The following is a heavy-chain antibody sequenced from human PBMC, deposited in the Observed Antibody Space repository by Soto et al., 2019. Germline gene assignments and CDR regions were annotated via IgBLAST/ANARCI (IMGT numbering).Heavy chain of an antibody. D-gene: IGHD6-19*01. CDR1: GYSFTSYW. Sequence: GESLKISCKGSGYSFTSYWISWVRQMPGKGLEWMGRIDPSDSYTNYSPSFQGHVTISADKSISTAYLQWSSLKTSDTAMYYCARLSAYSSGWDYGMDVWGQGTTVTVSS. V-gene: IGHV5-10-1*01. CDR3: ARLSAYSSGWDYGMDV. CDR2: IDPSDSYT. J-gene: IGHJ6*02.